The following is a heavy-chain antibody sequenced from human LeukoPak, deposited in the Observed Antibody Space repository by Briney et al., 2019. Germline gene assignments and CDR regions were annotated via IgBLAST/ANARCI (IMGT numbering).Heavy chain of an antibody. CDR3: ARPSNPPYFDY. CDR2: ISSSSSYI. CDR1: GFTFSSYS. V-gene: IGHV3-21*01. J-gene: IGHJ4*02. Sequence: GGSLTLSCQASGFTFSSYSMNWVRQAPGKGLEWVSSISSSSSYIYYADSVKGRFTISRDNAKDSLYLQMNSLRAEDTAVYYCARPSNPPYFDYWGQGTLVTVSS.